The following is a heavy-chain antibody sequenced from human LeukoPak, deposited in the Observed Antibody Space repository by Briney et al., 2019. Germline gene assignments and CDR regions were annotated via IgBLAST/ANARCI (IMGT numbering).Heavy chain of an antibody. Sequence: ASVKVSCKASGYTFTGYYMHWVRQAPGQGLEWMGWINPNSGGTNCAQKFQGRVTMTRDTSISTAYMELSRLKSDDTAVYYCARDPSIAVAGDYWGQGTLVTVSS. CDR3: ARDPSIAVAGDY. J-gene: IGHJ4*02. D-gene: IGHD6-19*01. CDR1: GYTFTGYY. CDR2: INPNSGGT. V-gene: IGHV1-2*02.